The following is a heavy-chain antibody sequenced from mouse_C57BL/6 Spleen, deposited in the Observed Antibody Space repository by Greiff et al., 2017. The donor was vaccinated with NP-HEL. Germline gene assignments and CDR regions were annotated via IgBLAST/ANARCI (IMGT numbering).Heavy chain of an antibody. J-gene: IGHJ2*01. D-gene: IGHD1-1*01. CDR2: INPNYGTT. Sequence: LQESGPELVKPGASVKISCKASGYSFTDYNMNWVKQSNGKSLEWIGVINPNYGTTSYNQKFKGKATLTVDQSSSTAYMQLNSLTSEDSAVYYCAKGTTVVAKFHFDYWGQGTTLTVSS. CDR1: GYSFTDYN. V-gene: IGHV1-39*01. CDR3: AKGTTVVAKFHFDY.